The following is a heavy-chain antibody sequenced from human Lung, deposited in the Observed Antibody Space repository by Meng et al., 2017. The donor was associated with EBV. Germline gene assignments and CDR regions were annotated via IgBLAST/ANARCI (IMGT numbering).Heavy chain of an antibody. V-gene: IGHV4-31*03. CDR1: GGSVISGGYY. CDR3: ANAGRFGESLGDY. D-gene: IGHD3-10*01. J-gene: IGHJ4*02. CDR2: IYYTGSS. Sequence: QVQLQESGPGLVKPSQTLSRTCTVSGGSVISGGYYWSWIRQQPGKGLEWIGYIYYTGSSFYNPSLKSRVTISVDTSKNQFSLNLSSVTAADTAVYYCANAGRFGESLGDYWGQGILVTVSS.